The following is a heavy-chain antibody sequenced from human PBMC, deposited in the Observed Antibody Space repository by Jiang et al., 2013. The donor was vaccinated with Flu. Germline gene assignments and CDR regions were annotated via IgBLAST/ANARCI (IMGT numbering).Heavy chain of an antibody. D-gene: IGHD4-17*01. V-gene: IGHV5-10-1*04. Sequence: SLRISCKGSGYSFTSYWISWVRQMPGKGLEWMGRIDPSDSYTNYSPSFQGQVTISADKSISTAYLQWSSLKASDTAMYYCARSGYGDFREYYFDYWGQGTLVTVSS. J-gene: IGHJ4*02. CDR3: ARSGYGDFREYYFDY. CDR2: IDPSDSYT. CDR1: GYSFTSYW.